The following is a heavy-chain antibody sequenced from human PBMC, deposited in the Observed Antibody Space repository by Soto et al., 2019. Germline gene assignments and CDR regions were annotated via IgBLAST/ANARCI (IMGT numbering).Heavy chain of an antibody. CDR3: ARVGLSGYDTNYYYYGMDV. Sequence: PGGSLRLSCAASGFTFSNAWMSWVRQAPGKGLEWVANIKQDGSEKYYVDSVKGRFTISRDDAKNSLYLQMNSLRAEDTAVYYCARVGLSGYDTNYYYYGMDVWGQGTTVTVSS. V-gene: IGHV3-7*01. CDR2: IKQDGSEK. CDR1: GFTFSNAW. D-gene: IGHD5-12*01. J-gene: IGHJ6*02.